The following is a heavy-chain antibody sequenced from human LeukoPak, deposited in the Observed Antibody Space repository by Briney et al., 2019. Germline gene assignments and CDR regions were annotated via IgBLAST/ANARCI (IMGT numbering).Heavy chain of an antibody. D-gene: IGHD3-10*01. J-gene: IGHJ4*02. Sequence: GGSLRLSCAASGFTFSSYSMNWVRQAPGKGLEWVSYISSSSSTIYYADSVKGRSTISRDNAKNSLYLQMNSLRAEDTAVYYCARDAYGSGSHPLDSWGQGTLVTVSS. CDR3: ARDAYGSGSHPLDS. V-gene: IGHV3-48*01. CDR2: ISSSSSTI. CDR1: GFTFSSYS.